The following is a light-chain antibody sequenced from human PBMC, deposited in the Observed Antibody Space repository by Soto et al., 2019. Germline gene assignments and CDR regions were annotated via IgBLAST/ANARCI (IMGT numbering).Light chain of an antibody. Sequence: EIVMTQSPLSLPVTPGEPASISCRSSQSLLHSDGYNYLAWYLQKPGHSPQLLIDLASSRASGVPDRFSGSGSGRDFTLKISRVEAEDVGVYCCMQAVQTPNFGGGTKVDIK. V-gene: IGKV2-28*01. J-gene: IGKJ4*01. CDR1: QSLLHSDGYNY. CDR2: LAS. CDR3: MQAVQTPN.